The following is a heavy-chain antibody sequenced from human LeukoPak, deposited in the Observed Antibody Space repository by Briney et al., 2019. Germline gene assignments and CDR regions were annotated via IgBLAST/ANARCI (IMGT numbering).Heavy chain of an antibody. J-gene: IGHJ4*02. CDR3: ARTLQESRSLRPNSRIRGLLMNLYYFDY. D-gene: IGHD3-16*01. CDR2: INPNSGDT. V-gene: IGHV1-2*02. CDR1: GYTFTGYY. Sequence: VASVKVSCKASGYTFTGYYMHWVRQAPGQGLEWMGWINPNSGDTNYAQKFQGRVTMTRDTSISTAYMELSRLRSDDTAVYYCARTLQESRSLRPNSRIRGLLMNLYYFDYWGQGTLVTVSS.